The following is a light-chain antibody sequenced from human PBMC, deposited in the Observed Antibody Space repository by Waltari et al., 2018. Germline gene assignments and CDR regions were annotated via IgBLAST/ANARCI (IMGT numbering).Light chain of an antibody. V-gene: IGKV2-30*02. J-gene: IGKJ1*01. Sequence: DVVMTQSPLSLPIIPGQPASISCRSNQSLVHSNGNTYLSWYHQKSGQPPRRLIYEVSNQDSGVPARLSGRGAGTEFTLKISRVEAEELGIYDGGQGTHRPWTFGQGTKVDIK. CDR3: GQGTHRPWT. CDR2: EVS. CDR1: QSLVHSNGNTY.